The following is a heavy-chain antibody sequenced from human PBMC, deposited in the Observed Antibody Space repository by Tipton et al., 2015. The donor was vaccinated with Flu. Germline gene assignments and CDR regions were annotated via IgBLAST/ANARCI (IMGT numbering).Heavy chain of an antibody. Sequence: SLRLSCAASGFTFSSYGMHWVRQAPGKGLEWVAVIWYDGSNKYYADSVKGRFTISRDNSKNALYLQMNSLRAEDTAVYYCARDFGVVIRPFPGSCYMDVWGKGTTVTVSS. V-gene: IGHV3-33*01. D-gene: IGHD3-3*01. CDR2: IWYDGSNK. CDR1: GFTFSSYG. J-gene: IGHJ6*03. CDR3: ARDFGVVIRPFPGSCYMDV.